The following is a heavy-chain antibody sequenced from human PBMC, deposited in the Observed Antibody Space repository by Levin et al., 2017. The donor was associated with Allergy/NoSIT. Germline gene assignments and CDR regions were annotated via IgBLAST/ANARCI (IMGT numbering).Heavy chain of an antibody. CDR2: IYYSGST. D-gene: IGHD3-3*01. Sequence: SETLSLTCTVPGGSISSSSYYWGWIRQPPGKGLEWIGSIYYSGSTYYNPSLKSRVTISVDTSKNQFSLKLSSVTAADTAVYCCARDSEIDDFWSGYKTSNWFDPWGQGTLVTVSS. V-gene: IGHV4-39*07. CDR1: GGSISSSSYY. J-gene: IGHJ5*02. CDR3: ARDSEIDDFWSGYKTSNWFDP.